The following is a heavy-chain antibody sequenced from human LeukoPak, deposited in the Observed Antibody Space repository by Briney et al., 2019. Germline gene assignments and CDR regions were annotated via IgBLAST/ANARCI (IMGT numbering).Heavy chain of an antibody. CDR3: ACTVAGYYYYGMDV. J-gene: IGHJ6*02. Sequence: GASVKVSCKASGYTFTGYYMHWVRQAPGQGLEWMGWINPNSGGTNYAQKFQGRVTMTRDTSISTAYMELSRLRSDDTAVYYCACTVAGYYYYGMDVWGQGTTVTVSS. V-gene: IGHV1-2*02. CDR2: INPNSGGT. D-gene: IGHD6-19*01. CDR1: GYTFTGYY.